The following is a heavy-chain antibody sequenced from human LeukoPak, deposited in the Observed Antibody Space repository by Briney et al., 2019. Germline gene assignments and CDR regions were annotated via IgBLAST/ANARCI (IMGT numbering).Heavy chain of an antibody. CDR1: GYIFTSYA. D-gene: IGHD3-10*01. Sequence: ASVKVSCKASGYIFTSYAIHWVRQAPGQTIEWVGWVNVANGNTKYSQKFQGRVTITRDTSASTAYMELSSLRSEDTAVYYCARTRLWFGELFKFDPWGQGTLVTVSS. CDR2: VNVANGNT. V-gene: IGHV1-3*01. J-gene: IGHJ5*02. CDR3: ARTRLWFGELFKFDP.